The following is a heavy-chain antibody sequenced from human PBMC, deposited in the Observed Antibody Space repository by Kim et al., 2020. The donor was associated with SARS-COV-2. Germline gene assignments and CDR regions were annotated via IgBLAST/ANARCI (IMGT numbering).Heavy chain of an antibody. D-gene: IGHD6-19*01. CDR2: ISGSGGST. CDR3: AKGPSSVWYEDYYYYGMDV. CDR1: GFTFSSYA. Sequence: GGSLRLSCAASGFTFSSYAMSWVRQAPGKGLEWVSAISGSGGSTYYADSVKGRFTISRDNSKNTLYLQMNSLRAEDTAVYYCAKGPSSVWYEDYYYYGMDVWGQGTTVTVSS. J-gene: IGHJ6*02. V-gene: IGHV3-23*01.